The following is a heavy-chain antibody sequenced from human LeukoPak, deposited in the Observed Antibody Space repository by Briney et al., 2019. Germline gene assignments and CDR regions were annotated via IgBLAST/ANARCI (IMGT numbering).Heavy chain of an antibody. CDR2: INHSGST. Sequence: PSETLSLTCAVYGGSFSGYYWSWIRQPPGKGLEWIGEINHSGSTNYNPSLKSRVTISVDTSKNQFSLKLSSVTAADTAVYYCARAPGYGDSYFDYWGQGTLVTVSS. D-gene: IGHD4-17*01. V-gene: IGHV4-34*01. CDR3: ARAPGYGDSYFDY. J-gene: IGHJ4*02. CDR1: GGSFSGYY.